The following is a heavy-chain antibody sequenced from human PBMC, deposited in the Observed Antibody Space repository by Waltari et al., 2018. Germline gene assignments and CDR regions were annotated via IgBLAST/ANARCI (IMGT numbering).Heavy chain of an antibody. CDR1: GFPFSDYS. V-gene: IGHV3-21*01. J-gene: IGHJ5*02. CDR3: AGGDPSGFDP. Sequence: EVQLVESGGGLVRPGGSLRLSCAASGFPFSDYSMNWVRQAPGKGVSWVSSISTTRTYSGGSSPYIYYADSGKGRFTISRDDAKNSLFLQMNSLRSEDTAVYYCAGGDPSGFDPWGQGTLVTVSS. CDR2: ISTTRTYSGGSSPYI. D-gene: IGHD2-21*02.